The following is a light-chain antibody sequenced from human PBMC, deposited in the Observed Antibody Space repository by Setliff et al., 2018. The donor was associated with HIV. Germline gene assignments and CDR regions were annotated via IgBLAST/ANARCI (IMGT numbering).Light chain of an antibody. CDR2: RNN. J-gene: IGLJ2*01. CDR1: SSNIGSNT. V-gene: IGLV1-44*01. Sequence: SALTQPPSASGTPGQRVTISCSGSSSNIGSNTVNWYQHLPGTAPKLLIYRNNQRPSGVPDRFSGSKSGTSASLAISALRSEDEADYYCAACDDSLTAHVLFGGGT. CDR3: AACDDSLTAHVL.